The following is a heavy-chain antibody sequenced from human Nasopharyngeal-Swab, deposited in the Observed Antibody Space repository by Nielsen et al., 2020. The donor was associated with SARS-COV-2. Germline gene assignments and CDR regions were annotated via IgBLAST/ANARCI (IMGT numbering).Heavy chain of an antibody. D-gene: IGHD2-21*01. CDR2: INHSGGT. J-gene: IGHJ6*02. V-gene: IGHV4-34*01. Sequence: VRQMPGKGLEWIGEINHSGGTNYNPSLKSRVTISVDTSKNQFSLKLSSVTAADTAVYYCARAGDIRYYYYGMDVWGQGTTVTVSS. CDR3: ARAGDIRYYYYGMDV.